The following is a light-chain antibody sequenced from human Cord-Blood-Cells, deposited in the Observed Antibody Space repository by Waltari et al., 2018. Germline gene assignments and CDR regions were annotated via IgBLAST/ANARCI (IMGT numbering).Light chain of an antibody. CDR3: QQYGSSPWT. CDR1: QSVSSSY. V-gene: IGKV3-20*01. J-gene: IGKJ1*01. Sequence: EIVLTQSPSTLSLSPGERAPLSCRASQSVSSSYLAWYQQKPGQAPRLLIYGASSRATCIPDRFSGSGSGTDFTLTISRLEPEDFAVYYCQQYGSSPWTFGQGTKVEIK. CDR2: GAS.